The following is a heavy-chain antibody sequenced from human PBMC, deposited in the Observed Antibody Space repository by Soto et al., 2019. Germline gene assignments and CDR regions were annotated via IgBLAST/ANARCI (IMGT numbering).Heavy chain of an antibody. V-gene: IGHV4-59*08. J-gene: IGHJ5*02. CDR2: INYNGST. Sequence: QVQLQESGPGLVKPSETLSLTCTVSGGSISTYYWSWIRQPPGKGLEWIGYINYNGSTNYKPSLTSRVTISVDTSKNQFSLKLSSVTAADTAVYYCARQWSGYSSSWYRYNWFDPWGQGTLVTVSS. CDR1: GGSISTYY. CDR3: ARQWSGYSSSWYRYNWFDP. D-gene: IGHD6-13*01.